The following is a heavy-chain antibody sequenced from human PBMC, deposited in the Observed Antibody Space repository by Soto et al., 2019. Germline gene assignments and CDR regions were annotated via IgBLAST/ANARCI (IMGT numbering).Heavy chain of an antibody. J-gene: IGHJ4*02. V-gene: IGHV4-38-2*01. CDR1: GYFIGSGYY. D-gene: IGHD5-18*01. CDR3: ASALTRGYSDGGTFDY. CDR2: IYHSGTT. Sequence: SETLSLTCAVSGYFIGSGYYCGWVRQPPGKGLEWVGSIYHSGTTYYNPSLKSRVTISVDKSKNQLSLKLSSVAAADTAVYYCASALTRGYSDGGTFDYWGQGTLVTVSS.